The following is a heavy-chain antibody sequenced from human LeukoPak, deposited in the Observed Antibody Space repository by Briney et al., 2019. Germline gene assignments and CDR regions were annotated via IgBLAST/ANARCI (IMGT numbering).Heavy chain of an antibody. CDR3: ARILGPGRSVWFDP. Sequence: SQTLSLTCAISGDSVSCNSAAWNWIRHSPSRGLEWLGRTYYRSRWYSDYAVSVKSRITLNPDTSKNQFSLQLNSVTPEDTAVYYCARILGPGRSVWFDPWGQGTLVTVSS. V-gene: IGHV6-1*01. CDR1: GDSVSCNSAA. CDR2: TYYRSRWYS. D-gene: IGHD3-16*01. J-gene: IGHJ5*02.